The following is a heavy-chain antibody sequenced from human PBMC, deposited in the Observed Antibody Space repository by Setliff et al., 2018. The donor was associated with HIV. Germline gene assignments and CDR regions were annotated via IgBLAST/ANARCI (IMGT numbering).Heavy chain of an antibody. CDR2: ISAYNGNT. J-gene: IGHJ5*02. V-gene: IGHV1-18*01. Sequence: ASVKVSCKASGYTFIRYGSSWVRQAPGQGLEWMGWISAYNGNTNYIEKLQGRVTMATDTSTRIAYMELRSLRSDDTAIYYCARGVTMVGGANAFDPWGQGTLVTVS. CDR3: ARGVTMVGGANAFDP. CDR1: GYTFIRYG. D-gene: IGHD3-10*01.